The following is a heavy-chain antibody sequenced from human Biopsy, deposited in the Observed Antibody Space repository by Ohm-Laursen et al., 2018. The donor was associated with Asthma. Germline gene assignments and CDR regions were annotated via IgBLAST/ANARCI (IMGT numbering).Heavy chain of an antibody. J-gene: IGHJ6*02. Sequence: GTLSLTCTVSGGSISNYYWSWIRQPPGKGLEWIGYIYYSGSTNYNPSLSSRLTLSVDTSKNQFSLRLTSVTAADTAVYYCARGSSSRLSQWELLVSGGKRAHSYYGMDVWGQGTTVTVSS. D-gene: IGHD1-26*01. CDR2: IYYSGST. CDR1: GGSISNYY. CDR3: ARGSSSRLSQWELLVSGGKRAHSYYGMDV. V-gene: IGHV4-59*12.